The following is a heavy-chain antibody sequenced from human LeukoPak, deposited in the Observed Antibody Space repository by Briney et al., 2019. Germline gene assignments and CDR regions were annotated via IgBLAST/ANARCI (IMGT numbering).Heavy chain of an antibody. Sequence: ASVKVSCKASGYTFTGYYMHWVRQAPGQGLEWMGWINPNSGGTNYAQKFQGRVTMTRDTSISTAYMELSRLRSDDTAVYYCARGVLYYYDSSGYYLTKYYFDHWGRGILVTVSS. V-gene: IGHV1-2*02. CDR2: INPNSGGT. CDR3: ARGVLYYYDSSGYYLTKYYFDH. CDR1: GYTFTGYY. J-gene: IGHJ4*02. D-gene: IGHD3-22*01.